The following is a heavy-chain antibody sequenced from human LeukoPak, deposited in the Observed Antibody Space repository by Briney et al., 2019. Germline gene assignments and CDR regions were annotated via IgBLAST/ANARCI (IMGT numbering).Heavy chain of an antibody. CDR2: IYTSGST. Sequence: SETLSLTCAVYGGSFSGYYWSWIRQPAGKGLEWIGRIYTSGSTNYNPSLKSRVTMSVDTSKNQFSLKLSSVTAADTAVYYCARDLRGYCSSTSCYLVRDWFDPWGQGTLVTVSS. CDR3: ARDLRGYCSSTSCYLVRDWFDP. CDR1: GGSFSGYY. J-gene: IGHJ5*02. D-gene: IGHD2-2*01. V-gene: IGHV4-4*07.